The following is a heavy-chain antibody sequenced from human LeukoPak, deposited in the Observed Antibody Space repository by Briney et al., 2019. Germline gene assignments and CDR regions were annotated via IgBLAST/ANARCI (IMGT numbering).Heavy chain of an antibody. CDR1: GFTFSSYS. V-gene: IGHV3-21*01. D-gene: IGHD2-15*01. J-gene: IGHJ3*02. Sequence: GGSLRLSCAASGFTFSSYSMNWGRQAPGKGLEWVSSISCSGNYIPYADSVRGRFTISRDPAKNSLSLQMNSLRAEDTAVFYCSRTGYFDIWGQGTMVTVSS. CDR2: ISCSGNYI. CDR3: SRTGYFDI.